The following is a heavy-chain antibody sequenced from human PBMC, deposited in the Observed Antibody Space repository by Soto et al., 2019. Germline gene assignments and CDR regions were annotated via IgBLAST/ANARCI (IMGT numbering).Heavy chain of an antibody. CDR2: MYYSGST. D-gene: IGHD3-22*01. CDR1: GGSISSGGYY. Sequence: QVQLQESGPGLVKPSQTLSLTCTVSGGSISSGGYYWSWIRQHPGQGLEWIGYMYYSGSTYYNPSLKSRVSRSVDTSKNQFSLKLSSVTAEETAVYYCSRDERENYYDSSGGEDAFDICGQGTMVTVSS. CDR3: SRDERENYYDSSGGEDAFDI. V-gene: IGHV4-31*03. J-gene: IGHJ3*02.